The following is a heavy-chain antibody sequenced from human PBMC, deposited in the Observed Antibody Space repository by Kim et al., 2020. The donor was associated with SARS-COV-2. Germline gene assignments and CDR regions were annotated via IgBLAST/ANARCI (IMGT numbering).Heavy chain of an antibody. Sequence: SETLSLTCTVSGGSISSSSYYWGWIRQPPGKGLEWIGSIYYSGSTYYNLSLKSRVTISVDTSKNQFSLKLSSVTAADTAVYYCARGEYYYDSSGYQFDLWGRGTLVTVSS. V-gene: IGHV4-39*01. J-gene: IGHJ2*01. D-gene: IGHD3-22*01. CDR2: IYYSGST. CDR3: ARGEYYYDSSGYQFDL. CDR1: GGSISSSSYY.